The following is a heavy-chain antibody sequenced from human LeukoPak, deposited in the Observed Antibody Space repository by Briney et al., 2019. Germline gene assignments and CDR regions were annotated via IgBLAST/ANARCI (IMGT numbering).Heavy chain of an antibody. V-gene: IGHV4-59*01. CDR1: GGSLSSYY. Sequence: SETLSLTCTVSGGSLSSYYWSWIRKPPGKGLEGIGYICYSGSTNYNPSLKSRVTISVDTSKNQFSLKLSSVTAADTAVYYCARTGGDSSGPWCFDYWGQGTLVTVSS. CDR3: ARTGGDSSGPWCFDY. D-gene: IGHD6-19*01. J-gene: IGHJ4*02. CDR2: ICYSGST.